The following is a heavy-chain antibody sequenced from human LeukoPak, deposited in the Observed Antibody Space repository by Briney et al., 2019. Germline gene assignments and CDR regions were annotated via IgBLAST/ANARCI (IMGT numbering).Heavy chain of an antibody. CDR2: INPNSGGT. V-gene: IGHV1-2*06. CDR3: ARDVGNRAVAVTNTRFDP. J-gene: IGHJ5*02. CDR1: GYTFTGYY. Sequence: ASVKVSCKASGYTFTGYYMHWVRQAPGQGLEWMGRINPNSGGTNYAQKFQGRVTMTRDTSISTAYMELSRLRSEDTAVYYCARDVGNRAVAVTNTRFDPWGQGTLVTVSS. D-gene: IGHD6-19*01.